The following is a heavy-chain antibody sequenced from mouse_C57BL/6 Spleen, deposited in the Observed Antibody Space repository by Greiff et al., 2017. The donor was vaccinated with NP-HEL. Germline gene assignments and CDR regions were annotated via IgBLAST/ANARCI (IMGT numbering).Heavy chain of an antibody. Sequence: VQLQQSGPELVKPGASVKISCKASGYAFSSSWMNWVKQRPGKGLEWIGRIYPGDGDTNYNGKFKGKATLTADKSSSTAYMQLSRRTSEDSAVYFCARDYYYYGSSYLAWFAYWGQGTLVTVSA. CDR1: GYAFSSSW. V-gene: IGHV1-82*01. CDR2: IYPGDGDT. CDR3: ARDYYYYGSSYLAWFAY. D-gene: IGHD1-1*01. J-gene: IGHJ3*01.